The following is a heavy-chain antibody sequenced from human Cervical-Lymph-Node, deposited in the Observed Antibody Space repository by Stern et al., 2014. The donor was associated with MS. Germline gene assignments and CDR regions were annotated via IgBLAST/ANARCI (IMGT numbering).Heavy chain of an antibody. CDR3: ARQTTAWASDV. D-gene: IGHD1-14*01. Sequence: VQLVESGAELIRPGESLKISCKGSGYRFSIYWIAWVRQMPGKGLEWMWIIDPCDSETRYSPSFQGQVTMSADKSTSTAYLQWSDLNASDTAMYCCARQTTAWASDVWGQGTLVTVSS. V-gene: IGHV5-51*01. CDR1: GYRFSIYW. J-gene: IGHJ4*02. CDR2: IDPCDSET.